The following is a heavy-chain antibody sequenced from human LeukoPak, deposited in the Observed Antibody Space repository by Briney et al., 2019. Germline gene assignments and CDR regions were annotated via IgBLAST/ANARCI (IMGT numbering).Heavy chain of an antibody. J-gene: IGHJ4*02. Sequence: KPSETLSPTCTVSGGSISSSSYYWGWIRQPPGKGLEWIASIHYSETTYYNPSLKSRVTISVDTSKNHFSLKLSSVTAADTAVYYCARGPTYQPIDFWGQGTLVTVSS. CDR2: IHYSETT. CDR3: ARGPTYQPIDF. CDR1: GGSISSSSYY. D-gene: IGHD2-2*01. V-gene: IGHV4-39*02.